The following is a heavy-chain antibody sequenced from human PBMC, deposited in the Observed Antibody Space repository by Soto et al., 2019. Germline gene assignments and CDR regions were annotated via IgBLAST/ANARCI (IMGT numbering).Heavy chain of an antibody. V-gene: IGHV4-30-4*01. CDR3: ARTNSSGPNGLVDY. CDR2: IYYSGST. Sequence: PSETLSLTCTVSGGSISSGDYYWSWIRQPPGKGLEWIGYIYYSGSTYYNPSLKSRVTISVDTSKNQFSLKLSSVTAADTAVYYCARTNSSGPNGLVDYWGQGTLVTV. D-gene: IGHD3-22*01. CDR1: GGSISSGDYY. J-gene: IGHJ4*02.